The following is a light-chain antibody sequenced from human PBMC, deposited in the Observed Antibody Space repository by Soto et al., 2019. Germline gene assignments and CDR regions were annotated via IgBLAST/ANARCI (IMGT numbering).Light chain of an antibody. CDR2: GAS. J-gene: IGKJ1*01. V-gene: IGKV1-27*01. Sequence: IQMTQSPSTLSASVGDRVTITCRASQAISNFLAWYQQKPGKVPKLLMYGASTLPSGVPSRFSGSGSGTDFTLTISSLQPEDVATYYCQNYHSAPWTFGQGTKVEIE. CDR3: QNYHSAPWT. CDR1: QAISNF.